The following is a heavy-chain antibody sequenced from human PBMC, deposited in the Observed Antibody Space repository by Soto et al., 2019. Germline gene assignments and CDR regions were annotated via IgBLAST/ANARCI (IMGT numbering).Heavy chain of an antibody. CDR3: AGGGGYCSGGSCYDAYYYGMDV. D-gene: IGHD2-15*01. Sequence: QVQLVQSGAEVKKPGASVKVFCKASGYTFTSYYMHWVRQAPGQGLEWMGIINPSGGSTSYAQKFQGRVTMTRDTSTSTVYMELSSLRSEDTAVYYCAGGGGYCSGGSCYDAYYYGMDVWGQGTTVTVSS. CDR1: GYTFTSYY. V-gene: IGHV1-46*01. J-gene: IGHJ6*02. CDR2: INPSGGST.